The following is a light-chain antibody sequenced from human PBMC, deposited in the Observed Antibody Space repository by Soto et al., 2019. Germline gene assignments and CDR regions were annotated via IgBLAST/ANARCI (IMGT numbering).Light chain of an antibody. Sequence: EIVLTQSPATLSLSPGARATLSCRASQSVSSYLAWYQQKPGQAPRLLIYDASNRATGIPARFSGSGSGTDFTLTISRLEPEDLAVYYCQQRSNWPQYTFGQGHKLEIK. CDR2: DAS. CDR1: QSVSSY. V-gene: IGKV3-11*01. CDR3: QQRSNWPQYT. J-gene: IGKJ2*01.